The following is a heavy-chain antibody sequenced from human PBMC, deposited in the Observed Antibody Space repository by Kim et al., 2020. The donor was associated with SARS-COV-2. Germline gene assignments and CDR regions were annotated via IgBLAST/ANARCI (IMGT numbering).Heavy chain of an antibody. D-gene: IGHD3-10*01. CDR3: TTGWYYYGSGSYPTHDY. J-gene: IGHJ4*02. V-gene: IGHV3-15*01. CDR2: IKSKTDGGTT. CDR1: GFTFSNAW. Sequence: GGSLRLSCAASGFTFSNAWMSWVRQAPGKGLEWVGRIKSKTDGGTTDYAAPVKGRFTISRDDSKNTLYLQMNSLKTEDTAVYYCTTGWYYYGSGSYPTHDYWGQGTLVTVSS.